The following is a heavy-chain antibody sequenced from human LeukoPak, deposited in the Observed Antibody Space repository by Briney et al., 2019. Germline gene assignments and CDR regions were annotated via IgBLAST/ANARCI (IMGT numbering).Heavy chain of an antibody. J-gene: IGHJ6*02. CDR3: ARKLAGYSSSWYSTEPLGLKKYGMDV. CDR1: GYTFTSYD. V-gene: IGHV1-8*01. Sequence: GASVKVSCKASGYTFTSYDINWVRQATGQGLEWMGWMNPNSGNTGYAQKFQGRVTITADKSTSTAYMELSSLRSEDTAVYYCARKLAGYSSSWYSTEPLGLKKYGMDVWGQGTTVTVSS. D-gene: IGHD6-13*01. CDR2: MNPNSGNT.